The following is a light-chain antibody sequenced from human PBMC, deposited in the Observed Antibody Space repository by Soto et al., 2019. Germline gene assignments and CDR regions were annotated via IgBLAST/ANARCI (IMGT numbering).Light chain of an antibody. CDR2: GAS. Sequence: DMVRTQAQCKISLSPGERPTLSCRASQSVSNNYLAWYQQKPGQAPRLLIYGASNRSSGIADRLRGSGSGTAFPLNLCSVETGDFPVYYSPQYGSGGTFGEGTKVDI. CDR1: QSVSNNY. J-gene: IGKJ1*01. V-gene: IGKV3-20*01. CDR3: PQYGSGGT.